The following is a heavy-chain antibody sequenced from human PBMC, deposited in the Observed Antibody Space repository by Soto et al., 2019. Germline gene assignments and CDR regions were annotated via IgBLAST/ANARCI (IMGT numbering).Heavy chain of an antibody. CDR3: ARSFRSSYKCLRLANPFYY. CDR2: MNPNSGNT. J-gene: IGHJ4*02. D-gene: IGHD5-12*01. Sequence: QVQLVQSGAEVKKPGASVKVSCKASGYTFTSYDINWVRQATGQGLEWMGWMNPNSGNTGYAQKFQGRVTMTRNTSIITAYRELSSLRSEDTAVYYCARSFRSSYKCLRLANPFYYWGQGTLVTVSS. CDR1: GYTFTSYD. V-gene: IGHV1-8*01.